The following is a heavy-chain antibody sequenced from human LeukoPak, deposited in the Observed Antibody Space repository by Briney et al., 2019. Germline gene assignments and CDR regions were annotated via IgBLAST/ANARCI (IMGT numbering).Heavy chain of an antibody. CDR1: GSTFSSYW. CDR2: IKQDGSEK. CDR3: ARDSLAKAAAGTNWFDP. V-gene: IGHV3-7*01. D-gene: IGHD6-13*01. J-gene: IGHJ5*02. Sequence: GGSLRLSCAASGSTFSSYWMSWVRQAPGKGLEWVANIKQDGSEKYYVDSVKGRFTISRDNAKNSLYLQMNSLRAEDTAVYYCARDSLAKAAAGTNWFDPWGQGTLVTVSS.